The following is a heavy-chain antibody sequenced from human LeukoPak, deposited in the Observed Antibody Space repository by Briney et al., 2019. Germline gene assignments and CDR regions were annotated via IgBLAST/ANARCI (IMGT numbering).Heavy chain of an antibody. D-gene: IGHD3-9*01. Sequence: SETLSLTCAVYGGSFSGYYWSWIRQPPGKGLEWIGEINHSGSTNYNPSLKSRVTISVDTSKNQFSLKLSSVTAADTAVYYCARDAYTATGYYPYWGQGTLVTISS. CDR3: ARDAYTATGYYPY. CDR2: INHSGST. V-gene: IGHV4-34*01. J-gene: IGHJ4*02. CDR1: GGSFSGYY.